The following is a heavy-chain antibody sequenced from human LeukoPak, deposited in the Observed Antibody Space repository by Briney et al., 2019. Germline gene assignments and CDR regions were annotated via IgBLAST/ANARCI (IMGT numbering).Heavy chain of an antibody. CDR2: IYTSGST. J-gene: IGHJ4*02. D-gene: IGHD4-17*01. CDR3: ARVGGDYLSFDY. Sequence: SQTLSLTCTVSGGSISSGSYYWSCIRQPAGKGLEWIGRIYTSGSTNYNPSLKSRVTITVDTSKNQFSLKLSSVTAADTAVYYCARVGGDYLSFDYWGQGTLVTVSS. V-gene: IGHV4-61*02. CDR1: GGSISSGSYY.